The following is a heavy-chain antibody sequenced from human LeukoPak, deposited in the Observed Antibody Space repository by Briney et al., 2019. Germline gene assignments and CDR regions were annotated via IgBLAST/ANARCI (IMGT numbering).Heavy chain of an antibody. CDR1: GGSISGYY. CDR3: AGDGYNSLFDY. Sequence: SETLSLTCTVSGGSISGYYWSWIRQPPGKGLEWIGYIYFSGSTNYNPSLKSRVTISVDTSKNQFSLRLSSVTAADTAVYYCAGDGYNSLFDYWGQGTLVTVSS. J-gene: IGHJ4*02. V-gene: IGHV4-59*01. D-gene: IGHD5-24*01. CDR2: IYFSGST.